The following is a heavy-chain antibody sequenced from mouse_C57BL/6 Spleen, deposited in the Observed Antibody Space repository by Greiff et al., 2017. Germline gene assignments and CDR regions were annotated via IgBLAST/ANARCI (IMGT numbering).Heavy chain of an antibody. CDR1: GYAFSSSW. J-gene: IGHJ1*03. V-gene: IGHV1-82*01. D-gene: IGHD2-5*01. Sequence: QVQLQQSGPELVKPGASVKISCKASGYAFSSSWMNWVKQRPGKGLEWIGRIYPGDGDTNYNGKFKGKATLTADKSSSTAYMQLSSLTSEDSAVYVCAKTSYYSNRYWYFDVWGTGTTVTVSS. CDR3: AKTSYYSNRYWYFDV. CDR2: IYPGDGDT.